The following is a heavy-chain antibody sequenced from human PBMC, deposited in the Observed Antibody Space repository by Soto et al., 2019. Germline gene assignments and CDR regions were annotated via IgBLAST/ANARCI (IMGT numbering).Heavy chain of an antibody. J-gene: IGHJ4*02. CDR3: AKGSGARSSPLDY. V-gene: IGHV3-33*03. CDR2: IWYDGRNK. D-gene: IGHD6-6*01. CDR1: GFTFDTYG. Sequence: GGSLRLSCTASGFTFDTYGMHWVRQAPGKGLEWVAVIWYDGRNKNYADSVKGRFTISRDSSTNTVYLQMNSLRADDTAVYYCAKGSGARSSPLDYWGQGTLVTVSS.